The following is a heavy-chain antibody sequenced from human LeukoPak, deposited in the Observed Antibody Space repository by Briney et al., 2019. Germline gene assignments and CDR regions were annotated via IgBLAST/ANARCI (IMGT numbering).Heavy chain of an antibody. CDR3: ARVDFLRYYYYGMDV. CDR1: GFTFSSYE. J-gene: IGHJ6*02. D-gene: IGHD3-16*01. Sequence: SGGSLRLSCAASGFTFSSYEMNWVRQAPGKGLEWVPYISSSGSTIYYADSVKGRFTISRDNAKNSLYLQMNSLRAEDTAVYYCARVDFLRYYYYGMDVWGQGTTVTVSS. V-gene: IGHV3-48*03. CDR2: ISSSGSTI.